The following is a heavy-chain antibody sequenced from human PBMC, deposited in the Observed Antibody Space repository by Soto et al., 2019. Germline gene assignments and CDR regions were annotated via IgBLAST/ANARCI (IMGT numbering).Heavy chain of an antibody. CDR2: IHYSGST. D-gene: IGHD3-16*02. J-gene: IGHJ5*02. Sequence: CSVSSGSISNRSYYWGWIRQPPGKGLQWIGSIHYSGSTYYSPSLKSRVTISIDTSKNQFSLKLTSVTAADTAVYYCARHGQIITVTWFDPWGQGTLVTVSS. CDR1: SGSISNRSYY. V-gene: IGHV4-39*01. CDR3: ARHGQIITVTWFDP.